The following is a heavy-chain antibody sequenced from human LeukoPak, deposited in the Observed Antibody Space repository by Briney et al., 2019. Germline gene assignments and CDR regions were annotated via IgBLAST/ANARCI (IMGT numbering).Heavy chain of an antibody. CDR2: IIPIFGTA. V-gene: IGHV1-69*05. D-gene: IGHD3-22*01. Sequence: GASVKVSCKVSGGTFSNYAISWVRQAPGQGLEWLGGIIPIFGTANYAQKFQGRVTITTDESTSTAYMELSSLRSEDTAVYYCAVPYYYDSSGYPTGLDPWGQGTLVTVSS. CDR1: GGTFSNYA. CDR3: AVPYYYDSSGYPTGLDP. J-gene: IGHJ5*02.